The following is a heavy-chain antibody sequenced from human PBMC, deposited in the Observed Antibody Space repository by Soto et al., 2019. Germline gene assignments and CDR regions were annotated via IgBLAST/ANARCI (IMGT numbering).Heavy chain of an antibody. Sequence: GGSLRLSCAASGFTFSSYAMSWVRQAPGKGLEWVSAISGSGGSTYYADSVKGRFTISRDNSKNTLYLQMNSLRAEDTAVYYCATPLIVVPAANIDYWGQGTLVTVSS. D-gene: IGHD2-2*01. V-gene: IGHV3-23*01. CDR1: GFTFSSYA. J-gene: IGHJ4*02. CDR3: ATPLIVVPAANIDY. CDR2: ISGSGGST.